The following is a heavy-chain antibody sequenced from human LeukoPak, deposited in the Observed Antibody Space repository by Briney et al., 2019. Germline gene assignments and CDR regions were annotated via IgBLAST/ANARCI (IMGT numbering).Heavy chain of an antibody. D-gene: IGHD3-22*01. CDR1: GGSISSSNW. Sequence: SGTLSLTCAVSGGSISSSNWWSWVCQPPGKGLEWIGEIYHSGSTNYNPSLKSRVTISVDKSKNQSSLKLSSVTAADTAVYYCARVYSSGYYYNYLDYWGQGTLVTVSS. CDR2: IYHSGST. V-gene: IGHV4-4*02. CDR3: ARVYSSGYYYNYLDY. J-gene: IGHJ4*02.